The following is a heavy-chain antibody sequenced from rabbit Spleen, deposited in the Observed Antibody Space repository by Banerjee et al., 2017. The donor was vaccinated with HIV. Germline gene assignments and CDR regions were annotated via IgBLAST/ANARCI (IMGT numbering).Heavy chain of an antibody. CDR1: GFSFSSNW. CDR3: ARDLTGVIGWNFNL. CDR2: IDVSGRGNT. Sequence: LEESGGGLVKPGGSLTLTCTVSGFSFSSNWICWVRQAPGKGLEWITCIDVSGRGNTHYASWAKGRFTVSKTSSTTVTLQMTSLTVADTAIYFCARDLTGVIGWNFNLWGPGTLVTVS. V-gene: IGHV1S45*01. D-gene: IGHD1-1*01. J-gene: IGHJ4*01.